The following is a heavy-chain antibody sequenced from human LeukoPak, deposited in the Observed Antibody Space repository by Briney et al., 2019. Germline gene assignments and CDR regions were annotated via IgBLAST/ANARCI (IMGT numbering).Heavy chain of an antibody. Sequence: ASVKVFCKASGYTFAAYFIHWVRQAPGRGLEWMGRINPNGGDTNYAQKFQGRVTMTGDTSISTAYMELSSLRSDDTAMYYCARVGFTSSWSNFDYWGQGTLVTVSS. CDR2: INPNGGDT. CDR1: GYTFAAYF. J-gene: IGHJ4*02. V-gene: IGHV1-2*06. D-gene: IGHD6-13*01. CDR3: ARVGFTSSWSNFDY.